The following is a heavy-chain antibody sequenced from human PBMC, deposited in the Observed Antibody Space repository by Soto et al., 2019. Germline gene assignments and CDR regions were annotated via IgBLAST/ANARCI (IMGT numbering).Heavy chain of an antibody. CDR3: ARGYDSSAYFYPLGDGMDV. V-gene: IGHV1-18*01. CDR2: ISGRSGNS. J-gene: IGHJ6*02. D-gene: IGHD3-22*01. CDR1: GYSFANQA. Sequence: QVPLVQSGTEVKKPGASVKVSYKTSGYSFANQAINWVRQAPGQGLEWVGWISGRSGNSNYAETVRGRVTMTTDTSTGTAYLELRALTTDDTAVYYCARGYDSSAYFYPLGDGMDVWGQGTTVTVSS.